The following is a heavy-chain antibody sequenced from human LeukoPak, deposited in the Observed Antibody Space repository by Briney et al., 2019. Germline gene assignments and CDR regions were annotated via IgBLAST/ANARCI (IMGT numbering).Heavy chain of an antibody. D-gene: IGHD6-13*01. CDR2: INPNSGGT. Sequence: ASVKVSCKASGYIFTDYYMHWVRQAPGQELGWMGRINPNSGGTNYAQKLQGRVTMTTDTSTSTAYMELRSLRSDDTAVYYCASSLAAAGIRSRYDYWGQGTLVTVS. V-gene: IGHV1/OR15-1*04. J-gene: IGHJ4*02. CDR3: ASSLAAAGIRSRYDY. CDR1: GYIFTDYY.